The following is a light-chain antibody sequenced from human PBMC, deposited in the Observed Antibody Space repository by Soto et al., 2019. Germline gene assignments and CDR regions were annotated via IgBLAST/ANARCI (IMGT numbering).Light chain of an antibody. CDR1: SSDVGVYNL. V-gene: IGLV2-23*02. CDR3: CSYAGTNTYV. Sequence: QSVLTQPASVSGSPGQSITISCTGTSSDVGVYNLVSWYQHHPGKAPKLMIYEVSNRPSGVSNRFSGSKSGNTASLTISGLQAEDEADYNCCSYAGTNTYVLGTGTKLTVL. CDR2: EVS. J-gene: IGLJ1*01.